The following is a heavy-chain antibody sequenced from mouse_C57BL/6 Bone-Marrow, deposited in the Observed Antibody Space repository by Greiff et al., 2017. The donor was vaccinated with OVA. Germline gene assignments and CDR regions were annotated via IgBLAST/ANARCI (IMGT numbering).Heavy chain of an antibody. Sequence: VQLQQSGPELVKPGASVKISCKASGYAFSSSWMNWVKQRPGKGLEWIGRIYPGDGDTNYNGKSKGKATLTADKSSSTAYMQLSSLTSEDSAVYFCARSDYSLDYWGQGTTLTVSS. D-gene: IGHD2-12*01. CDR1: GYAFSSSW. J-gene: IGHJ2*01. V-gene: IGHV1-82*01. CDR3: ARSDYSLDY. CDR2: IYPGDGDT.